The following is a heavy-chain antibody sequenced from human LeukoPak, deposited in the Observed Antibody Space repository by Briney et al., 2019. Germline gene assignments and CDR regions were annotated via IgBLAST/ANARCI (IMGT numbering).Heavy chain of an antibody. CDR1: GGSFSGYY. D-gene: IGHD3-10*01. CDR2: INHSGST. CDR3: ARAYGSGSLYYFDY. J-gene: IGHJ4*02. V-gene: IGHV4-34*01. Sequence: PSETLSLTCAVYGGSFSGYYWSWIRQPPGKGLEWIGEINHSGSTNYNPSLKNRVTISVDTSKNQFSLKLSSVTAADTAVYYCARAYGSGSLYYFDYWGQGTLVTVSS.